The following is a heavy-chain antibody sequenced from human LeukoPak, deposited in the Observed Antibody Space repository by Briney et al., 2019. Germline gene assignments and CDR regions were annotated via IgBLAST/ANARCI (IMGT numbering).Heavy chain of an antibody. V-gene: IGHV1-2*02. CDR2: INPNSGGT. D-gene: IGHD3-10*01. Sequence: ASVKVSCKASGYTFTGYYMHWVRQAPGQGLEWMGWINPNSGGTNYAQKFQGRVTMTRDTSISTAYMELSRLRSDDTAVYYCSRLKGGYYGSGTRDWFDPWGQGTLVTVSS. CDR3: SRLKGGYYGSGTRDWFDP. J-gene: IGHJ5*02. CDR1: GYTFTGYY.